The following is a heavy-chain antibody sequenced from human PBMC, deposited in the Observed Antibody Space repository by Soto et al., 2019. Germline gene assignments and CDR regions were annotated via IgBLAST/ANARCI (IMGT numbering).Heavy chain of an antibody. CDR3: AKEGGDSSGYKDY. D-gene: IGHD3-22*01. V-gene: IGHV1-69*01. Sequence: QVQLVQSGAEVKKPGSSVKVSCKASGGTFSSYAISWVRQAPGQGLEWMGGIIPIFGTANYAQEFQGRVTITADESTSTASMAPSSLISEDTAVYYCAKEGGDSSGYKDYWGQGTLVTVSS. CDR1: GGTFSSYA. J-gene: IGHJ4*02. CDR2: IIPIFGTA.